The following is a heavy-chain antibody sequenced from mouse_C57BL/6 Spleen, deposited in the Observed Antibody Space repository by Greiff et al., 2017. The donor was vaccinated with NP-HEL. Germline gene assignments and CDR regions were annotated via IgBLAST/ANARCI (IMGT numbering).Heavy chain of an antibody. D-gene: IGHD2-1*01. CDR3: ARSSFYYGLFDY. CDR2: INPSNGGT. Sequence: QVQLKQPGTELVKPGASVKLSCKASGYTFTSYWMHWVKQRPGQGLEWIGNINPSNGGTNYNEKFKSKATLTVDRSSSTAYMQLSSLTSEDSAVYYCARSSFYYGLFDYWGQGTTLTVSS. V-gene: IGHV1-53*01. J-gene: IGHJ2*01. CDR1: GYTFTSYW.